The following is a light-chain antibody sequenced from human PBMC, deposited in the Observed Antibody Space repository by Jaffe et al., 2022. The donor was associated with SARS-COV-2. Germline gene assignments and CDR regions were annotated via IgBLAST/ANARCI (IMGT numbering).Light chain of an antibody. CDR1: STDVGAYNY. J-gene: IGLJ3*02. CDR2: DVS. CDR3: SSYTFSSTWV. V-gene: IGLV2-14*01. Sequence: QSALTQPASVSGSPGQSITIACTGTSTDVGAYNYVSWYQQHPGKVPKLMIYDVSNRPSGVSSRFSGSKSGNTASLTISGLQAEDEADYYCSSYTFSSTWVFGGGTKLTVL.